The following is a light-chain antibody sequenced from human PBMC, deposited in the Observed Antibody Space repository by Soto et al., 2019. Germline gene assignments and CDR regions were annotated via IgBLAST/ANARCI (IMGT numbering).Light chain of an antibody. CDR1: QSVSSSY. V-gene: IGKV3-20*01. CDR3: QQYGSSPPYT. CDR2: GAS. Sequence: EIVFTQSPGTLSSSPGERATLSCRASQSVSSSYLAWYEQKPGQAPRLLIYGASSRATGIPDRFSGSGSGTDFTLTISRLEPEDFAVYYCQQYGSSPPYTFGQGTKVDIK. J-gene: IGKJ2*01.